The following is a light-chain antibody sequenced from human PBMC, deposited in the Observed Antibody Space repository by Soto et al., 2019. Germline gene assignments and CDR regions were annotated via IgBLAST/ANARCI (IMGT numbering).Light chain of an antibody. Sequence: EIVMTQSPATLSVSPGERATLSCRASQSVSSNLAWYQQKPGQAPRLLIYSASTRATGIPARFSGSGSGTEFTLTISSLQSEDCAVYDCQQYSNWTPITFGQGTRLDVK. CDR1: QSVSSN. V-gene: IGKV3-15*01. CDR2: SAS. J-gene: IGKJ5*01. CDR3: QQYSNWTPIT.